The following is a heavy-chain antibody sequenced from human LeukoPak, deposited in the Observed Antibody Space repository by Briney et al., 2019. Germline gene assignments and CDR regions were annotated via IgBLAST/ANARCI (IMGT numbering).Heavy chain of an antibody. CDR1: GGTFGSYG. D-gene: IGHD3-10*01. V-gene: IGHV1-69*05. J-gene: IGHJ6*03. CDR2: IIPMFGTP. CDR3: AREGRTYYMDV. Sequence: SVKVSCKASGGTFGSYGISWVRRAPGQGLEWMGGIIPMFGTPNYAQRFQGRVTITTDESTSTAYVELSSLRSDDTAVYYCAREGRTYYMDVWGKGTTVTVSS.